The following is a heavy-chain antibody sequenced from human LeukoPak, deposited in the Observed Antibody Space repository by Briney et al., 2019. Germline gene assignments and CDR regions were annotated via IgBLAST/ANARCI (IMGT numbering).Heavy chain of an antibody. CDR2: ISWNSGSI. CDR3: AREGCRRDTSCYRGAFDI. V-gene: IGHV3-9*01. CDR1: GFTFDDYA. D-gene: IGHD2-2*01. J-gene: IGHJ3*02. Sequence: GRSLRLSCAASGFTFDDYAMHWVRQAPGKGLEWVSGISWNSGSIGYADSVKGRFTISRDNAKNSLYLQMNSLRAEDTAVYYCAREGCRRDTSCYRGAFDIWGQGTMVTVSS.